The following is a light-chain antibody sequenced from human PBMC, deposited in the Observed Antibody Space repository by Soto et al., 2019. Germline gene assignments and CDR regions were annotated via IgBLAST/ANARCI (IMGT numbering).Light chain of an antibody. J-gene: IGKJ1*01. CDR3: QQYGSSPLT. V-gene: IGKV3-20*01. CDR2: GAS. CDR1: QSVSSSY. Sequence: EIVLMQSPGTLSLSPGERATLSCRASQSVSSSYLAWYQQKPGQAPRLLLYGASSRATGIPDRFSGSGSGTDFTLTISRLEPEDLAVYYCQQYGSSPLTFGQGSKVEIK.